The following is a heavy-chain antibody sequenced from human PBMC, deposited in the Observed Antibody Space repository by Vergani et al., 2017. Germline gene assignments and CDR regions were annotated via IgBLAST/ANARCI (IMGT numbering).Heavy chain of an antibody. CDR3: AKAPAPGTANWFDP. CDR1: GFTFSSYA. CDR2: ISGSGGST. D-gene: IGHD1-1*01. J-gene: IGHJ5*02. Sequence: EVQLLESGGGLVQPGGSLRLSCAASGFTFSSYAMSWVRQAPGKGLEWVSAISGSGGSTYYADSVKGRFTISRDNSKNTLYLQMNSLRAEDTAVSYGAKAPAPGTANWFDPWGQGTLVTVSS. V-gene: IGHV3-23*01.